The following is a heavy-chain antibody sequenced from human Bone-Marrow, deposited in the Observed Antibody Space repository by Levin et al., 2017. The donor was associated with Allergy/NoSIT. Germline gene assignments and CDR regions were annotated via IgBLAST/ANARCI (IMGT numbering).Heavy chain of an antibody. D-gene: IGHD4-17*01. J-gene: IGHJ3*02. Sequence: VASVKVSCKASGYTFINHDINWVRQAAGQGLEWMGWMNPSNGNTGFARKFQGRVTQTSDTSMNTAYMELSGLQSDDTAVYYCARGRVPYGDTDAFDIWGQGTRVTVSS. CDR3: ARGRVPYGDTDAFDI. V-gene: IGHV1-8*01. CDR2: MNPSNGNT. CDR1: GYTFINHD.